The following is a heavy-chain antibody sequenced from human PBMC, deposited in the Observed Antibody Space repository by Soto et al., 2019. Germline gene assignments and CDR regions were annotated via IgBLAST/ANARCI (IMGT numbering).Heavy chain of an antibody. D-gene: IGHD2-21*02. Sequence: QVQLVQSGAEVKKPGASVKVSCKASGYTFTGYYMHWVRQAPGQGLEWMGWINPNSGGTNYAQKFQGWVTMTRDTSISTAYMELSRLRSDDTGVYYCARSPGGVVTAMYYFDYWGQGTLVTVSS. CDR3: ARSPGGVVTAMYYFDY. CDR1: GYTFTGYY. CDR2: INPNSGGT. V-gene: IGHV1-2*04. J-gene: IGHJ4*02.